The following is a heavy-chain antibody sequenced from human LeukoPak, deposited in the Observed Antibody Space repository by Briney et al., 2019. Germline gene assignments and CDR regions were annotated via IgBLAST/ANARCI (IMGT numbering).Heavy chain of an antibody. V-gene: IGHV3-48*01. CDR3: ARERGSSGWYQGFDY. CDR1: GFTFSSYS. Sequence: GGSLRLSCAASGFTFSSYSMNWVRQAPGKGLEWVSYISTSSSTKYYADSVKGRFTISRDNAKNSLYLQMSSLTAEDTAVYYCARERGSSGWYQGFDYWGQGTLVTVSS. J-gene: IGHJ4*02. D-gene: IGHD6-19*01. CDR2: ISTSSSTK.